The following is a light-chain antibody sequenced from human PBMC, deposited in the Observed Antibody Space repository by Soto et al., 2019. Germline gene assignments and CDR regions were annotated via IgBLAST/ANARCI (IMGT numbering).Light chain of an antibody. V-gene: IGKV1-5*03. CDR3: HKYNSYWT. CDR2: KAS. Sequence: DIQMTQSPSTLSASVGDRVTITCRASQSISSWLAWYQQKPGKAPKLLIYKASSLESGVPSRFSGSGSGTEFTITIIRLQDYDFATYYCHKYNSYWTFGQGTKVEIK. CDR1: QSISSW. J-gene: IGKJ1*01.